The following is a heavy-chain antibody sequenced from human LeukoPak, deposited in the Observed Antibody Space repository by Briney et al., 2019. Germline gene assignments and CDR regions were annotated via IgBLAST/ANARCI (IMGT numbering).Heavy chain of an antibody. CDR3: ATPVQAWGDY. Sequence: PGGSLRLSCAASGFTVSSNYMTWVRQAPGKGLEWVAFIRYDGSNKYYADSVKGRFTISRDNSKNTLYLQMNSLRAEDTAVYYCATPVQAWGDYWGQGTLVTVSS. CDR2: IRYDGSNK. J-gene: IGHJ4*02. V-gene: IGHV3-30*02. D-gene: IGHD3-16*01. CDR1: GFTVSSNY.